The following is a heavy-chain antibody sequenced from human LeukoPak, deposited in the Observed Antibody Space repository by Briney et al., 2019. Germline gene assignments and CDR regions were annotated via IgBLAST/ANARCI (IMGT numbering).Heavy chain of an antibody. CDR1: GFTFSDYY. J-gene: IGHJ5*02. CDR2: ISSSGSHT. V-gene: IGHV3-11*06. CDR3: ARVEVITAAGTYHL. D-gene: IGHD6-13*01. Sequence: PGGSLRLSCADPGFTFSDYYMSTIRQSPGKGLEWVSYISSSGSHTNYADSVKGRFTISRDNAENSLYLQMSSLRAVTTAVDFCARVEVITAAGTYHLWGQGTLVTVSS.